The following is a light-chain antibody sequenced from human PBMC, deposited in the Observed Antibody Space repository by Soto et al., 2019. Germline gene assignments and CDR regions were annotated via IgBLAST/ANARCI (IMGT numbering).Light chain of an antibody. CDR3: SSYTSSSTLV. CDR2: EVS. CDR1: SSDVGGYNY. J-gene: IGLJ1*01. V-gene: IGLV2-14*01. Sequence: QSALTQPASVSGSPGQSITISCTGSSSDVGGYNYVSWYQQHPGKAPKLIIYEVSYRPSGVSNRLSGSKSGNTASLTISGLQAEDEADYYCSSYTSSSTLVFGTGTKLTVL.